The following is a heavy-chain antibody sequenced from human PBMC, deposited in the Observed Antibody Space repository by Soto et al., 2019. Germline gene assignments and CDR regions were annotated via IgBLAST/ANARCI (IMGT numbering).Heavy chain of an antibody. CDR2: IRGETNGGTA. J-gene: IGHJ4*02. D-gene: IGHD3-22*01. V-gene: IGHV3-49*04. Sequence: GGSLRLSCTGSGFNFANYALTWVRQAPGKGLEWVGFIRGETNGGTADYAASLKGRITISRDDSKSIAYLEINSLQTEDTAVYYCARYYYESSGYYVYWGQGTLVTVSS. CDR3: ARYYYESSGYYVY. CDR1: GFNFANYA.